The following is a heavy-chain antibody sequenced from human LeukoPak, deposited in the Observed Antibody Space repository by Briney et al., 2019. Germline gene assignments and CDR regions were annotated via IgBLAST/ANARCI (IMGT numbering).Heavy chain of an antibody. CDR1: GGSISSSSYY. CDR3: ARVSETLASRYYHYYMDV. D-gene: IGHD3-10*01. CDR2: IYYSGST. Sequence: PSETLSLTCTVSGGSISSSSYYWGWIRQPPGKGLEWIGSIYYSGSTYYNPSLKSRVTISVDTSKNQFSLKLSSVTAADTAIYYCARVSETLASRYYHYYMDVWGKGTTVTVSS. J-gene: IGHJ6*03. V-gene: IGHV4-39*07.